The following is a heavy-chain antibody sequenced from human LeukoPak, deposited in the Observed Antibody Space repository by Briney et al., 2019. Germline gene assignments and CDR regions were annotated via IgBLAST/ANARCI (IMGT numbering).Heavy chain of an antibody. CDR2: ITSSSGTI. CDR3: AKGGLIFGVVRAYFDY. CDR1: GFTFSSYS. J-gene: IGHJ4*02. V-gene: IGHV3-48*01. Sequence: PGGSLRLSCVASGFTFSSYSMNWVRQAPGKGLEWVSYITSSSGTIDYADSVKGRFTISRDNSKNTLYLQMNSLRAEDTAVYYCAKGGLIFGVVRAYFDYWGQGTLVTVSS. D-gene: IGHD3-3*02.